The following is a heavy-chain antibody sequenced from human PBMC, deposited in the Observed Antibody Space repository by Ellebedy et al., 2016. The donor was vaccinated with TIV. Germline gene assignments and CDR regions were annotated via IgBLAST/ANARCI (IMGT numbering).Heavy chain of an antibody. V-gene: IGHV3-30*18. J-gene: IGHJ4*02. CDR1: GFTFSSYG. CDR2: ISYDGSNK. D-gene: IGHD2-15*01. CDR3: AKDQGYCSGGSCYYFDY. Sequence: GESLKISCAASGFTFSSYGMHWVRQAPGKGLEWVAVISYDGSNKYYADSVKGRFTISRDNSKNTLYLQMNSLRAEDTAVYYCAKDQGYCSGGSCYYFDYWGQGTLVTVSS.